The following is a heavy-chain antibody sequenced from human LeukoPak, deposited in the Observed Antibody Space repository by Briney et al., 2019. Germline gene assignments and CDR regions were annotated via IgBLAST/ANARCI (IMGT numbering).Heavy chain of an antibody. CDR2: ISSSNNYI. J-gene: IGHJ4*02. V-gene: IGHV3-21*01. CDR3: ARRSPNYYFDY. Sequence: KTGGSLRLSCAASGFTFSNYNMNWVRQAPGKGLEWVSSISSSNNYIYYADSVKGRFTISRDNAKNSLYLQMNSLRAEDTAVYYCARRSPNYYFDYWGQGTPVTVSS. CDR1: GFTFSNYN.